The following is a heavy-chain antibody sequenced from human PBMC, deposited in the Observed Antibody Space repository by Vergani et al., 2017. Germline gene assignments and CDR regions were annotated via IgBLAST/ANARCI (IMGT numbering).Heavy chain of an antibody. CDR1: GGTFSSYA. CDR2: IIPIFGTA. J-gene: IGHJ6*03. CDR3: AGGISGIAAADYYYYYMDV. V-gene: IGHV1-69*06. Sequence: QVQLVQSGAEVKKPGSSVKVSCKASGGTFSSYAISWVRQAPGQGLEWMGGIIPIFGTAKYAQKFQGRVTITADKSTSTAYMELSSLISEDTAVYYCAGGISGIAAADYYYYYMDVWGKGTTVTVSS. D-gene: IGHD6-13*01.